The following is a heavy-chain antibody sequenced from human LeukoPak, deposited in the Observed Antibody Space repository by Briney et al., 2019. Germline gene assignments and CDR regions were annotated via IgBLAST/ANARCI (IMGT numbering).Heavy chain of an antibody. CDR2: ISSSGNTI. CDR3: ARGFGPTY. D-gene: IGHD3-16*01. J-gene: IGHJ4*02. V-gene: IGHV3-48*03. Sequence: GGSLRLSCAGSGFTFPNYEMHWVRQAPGKGLEWVSYISSSGNTIYHADSVKGRFTTSRDNAKNSMYMQMNSLRAEDTAVYYCARGFGPTYWGQGTLVTVSS. CDR1: GFTFPNYE.